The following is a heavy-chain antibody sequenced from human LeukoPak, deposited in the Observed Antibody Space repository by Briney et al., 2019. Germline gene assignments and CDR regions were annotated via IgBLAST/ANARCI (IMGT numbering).Heavy chain of an antibody. D-gene: IGHD6-13*01. CDR1: GFTFTSSA. CDR3: ARAPYSSSSVGFHNWFDP. Sequence: SVKVSCKASGFTFTSSAMQWVRQARGQRLEWIGWIVVGSGNTNYAQKFQERVTITRDMSTSTAYMELSSLRSEDTAVYYCARAPYSSSSVGFHNWFDPWGQGTLVTVSS. CDR2: IVVGSGNT. J-gene: IGHJ5*02. V-gene: IGHV1-58*02.